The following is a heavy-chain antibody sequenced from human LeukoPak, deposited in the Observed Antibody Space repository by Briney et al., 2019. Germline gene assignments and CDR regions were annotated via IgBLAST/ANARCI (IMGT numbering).Heavy chain of an antibody. CDR3: ASWPVGWDREDS. D-gene: IGHD6-19*01. Sequence: PGGSLRLSCAATGLSVSSNFMSWVRQAPGKGLEWVSVIYGGGSTYYADSVKGRFTISRDTPKNTLYLQMNSLRVEDTAVYYCASWPVGWDREDSWGQGTLVTVSS. CDR1: GLSVSSNF. J-gene: IGHJ4*02. V-gene: IGHV3-53*01. CDR2: IYGGGST.